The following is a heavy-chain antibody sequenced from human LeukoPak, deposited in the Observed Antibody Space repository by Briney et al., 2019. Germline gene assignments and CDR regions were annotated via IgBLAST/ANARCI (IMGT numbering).Heavy chain of an antibody. CDR2: IYPGDSDT. D-gene: IGHD6-13*01. J-gene: IGHJ5*02. CDR1: GYSFTSYW. V-gene: IGHV5-51*01. CDR3: ARQFTGAAAGPLHGWFDP. Sequence: KNGESLKISCKGSGYSFTSYWIGWVRQMPGKGLEWMGIIYPGDSDTRYSPSFQGQVTISADKSISTAYLQWSSLKASDTAMYYCARQFTGAAAGPLHGWFDPWGQGTLVTVSS.